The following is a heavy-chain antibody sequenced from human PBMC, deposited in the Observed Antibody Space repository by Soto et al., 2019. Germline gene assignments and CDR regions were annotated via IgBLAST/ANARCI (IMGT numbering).Heavy chain of an antibody. D-gene: IGHD1-1*01. J-gene: IGHJ5*02. CDR3: ARPWNEDWIDP. CDR2: IWYDGSQK. Sequence: QVHLVESGGGVVQPGRSLRLSCEGSGFVFSTYDMHWVRQAPGKGLEWVAHIWYDGSQKFYADSVKGRFTISRDNSKNTVYLQMSSLRVEDPAVYYCARPWNEDWIDPWGQGTLVTVSS. CDR1: GFVFSTYD. V-gene: IGHV3-33*01.